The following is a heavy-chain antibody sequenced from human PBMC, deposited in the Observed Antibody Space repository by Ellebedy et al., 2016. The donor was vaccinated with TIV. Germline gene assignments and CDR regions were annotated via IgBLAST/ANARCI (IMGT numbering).Heavy chain of an antibody. D-gene: IGHD6-19*01. J-gene: IGHJ4*02. CDR1: GGSISSYY. Sequence: MPSETLSLTCTVSGGSISSYYWSWIRQPAGKGLEWIRRIYTSGSTNYNPSLQSRVTMSVDTSKNQFSLKLSSVTAADTAVYYCAGGYSSGWTDYWGQGTLVTVSS. CDR2: IYTSGST. CDR3: AGGYSSGWTDY. V-gene: IGHV4-4*07.